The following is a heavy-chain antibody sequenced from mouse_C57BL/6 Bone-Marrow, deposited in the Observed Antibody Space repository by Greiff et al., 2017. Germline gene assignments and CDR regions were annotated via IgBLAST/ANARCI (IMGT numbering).Heavy chain of an antibody. CDR3: ASAFYYDYDVGAMDY. CDR1: GYSITSGYY. CDR2: ISYDGSN. J-gene: IGHJ4*01. D-gene: IGHD2-4*01. Sequence: EVQLVESGPGLVKPSQSLSLTCSVTGYSITSGYYWNWIRQFPGNKLEWMGYISYDGSNNYNPSLKNRISITRDTSKNQFFLKLNSVTTEDTATYYCASAFYYDYDVGAMDYWGQGTSVTVSS. V-gene: IGHV3-6*01.